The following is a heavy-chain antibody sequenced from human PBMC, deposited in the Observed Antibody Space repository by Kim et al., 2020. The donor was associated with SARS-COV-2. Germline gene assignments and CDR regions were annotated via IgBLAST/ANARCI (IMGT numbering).Heavy chain of an antibody. CDR1: GVSFNNYV. V-gene: IGHV1-3*01. CDR3: ALGRSVDY. J-gene: IGHJ4*02. Sequence: ASVKVSCKASGVSFNNYVIYWVRQAPGQRLEWMGWINPVNGNTKYSQNFQGRVTITRDTSASTVYMELSSLRSEDTALYYCALGRSVDYWGQGTLVTVSS. CDR2: INPVNGNT.